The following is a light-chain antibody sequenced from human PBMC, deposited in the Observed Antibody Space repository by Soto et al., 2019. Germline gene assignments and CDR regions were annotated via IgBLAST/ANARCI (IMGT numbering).Light chain of an antibody. CDR3: QSYDSSLSGNWV. V-gene: IGLV1-40*01. J-gene: IGLJ3*02. Sequence: QPVLTQPPSVSGAPGQRVTISCTGSSSNIGAGYDVHWYQQLPGTAPKLLIYGNSNRPSGVPDRFSGSKSGTSASLAITGLQAEDEADYYFQSYDSSLSGNWVFGGGTKLTVL. CDR1: SSNIGAGYD. CDR2: GNS.